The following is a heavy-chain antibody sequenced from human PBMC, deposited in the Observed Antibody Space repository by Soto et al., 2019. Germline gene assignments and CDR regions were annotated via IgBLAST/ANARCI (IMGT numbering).Heavy chain of an antibody. V-gene: IGHV1-3*01. CDR1: GYTFTSYA. CDR2: INAGNGNT. Sequence: GASVKVSCKASGYTFTSYAMHWVRQAPGQRLEWMGWINAGNGNTKYSQKFQGRVTITRDTSANTAYMELSSLRSEDTAVYYCATENSMATRPFDYWGQGTLVTVSS. D-gene: IGHD5-12*01. CDR3: ATENSMATRPFDY. J-gene: IGHJ4*02.